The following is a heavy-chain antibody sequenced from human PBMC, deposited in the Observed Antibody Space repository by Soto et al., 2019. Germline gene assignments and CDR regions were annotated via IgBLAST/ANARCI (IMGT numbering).Heavy chain of an antibody. Sequence: QVQLQESGPGLVKPSQTLSLTCTVSGDSISSTNNYWSWIRQHPGQGLEWIGYIYYSGSTYYNPSLKSRPAISVDTSKNQFSLMLSSVTAADTSVYYCARTVCSSASCYGYYYYGLYVWGQGTTVTVSS. D-gene: IGHD2-2*01. J-gene: IGHJ6*02. CDR3: ARTVCSSASCYGYYYYGLYV. V-gene: IGHV4-31*03. CDR2: IYYSGST. CDR1: GDSISSTNNY.